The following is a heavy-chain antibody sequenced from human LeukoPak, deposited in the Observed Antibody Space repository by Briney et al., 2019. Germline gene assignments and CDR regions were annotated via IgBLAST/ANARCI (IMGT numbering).Heavy chain of an antibody. CDR3: ARDGGYCSGGSCYSIYFDY. CDR1: GHTFTSYA. CDR2: INTGNGNT. Sequence: ASVKVSCKASGHTFTSYAMHWVRQAPGQRLECMGWINTGNGNTKYSQKFQGRVTITADESTSTAYMELSSLRSEDTAVYYCARDGGYCSGGSCYSIYFDYWGQGTLVTVSS. J-gene: IGHJ4*02. D-gene: IGHD2-15*01. V-gene: IGHV1-3*04.